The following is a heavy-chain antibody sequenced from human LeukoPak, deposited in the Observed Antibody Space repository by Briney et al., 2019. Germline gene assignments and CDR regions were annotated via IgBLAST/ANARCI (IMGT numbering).Heavy chain of an antibody. Sequence: QPGGSLRLSCTPSGFTFSSHAMSWVRQAPGKGLEWVSGISGNGAGTYYGDSVKGRFTISRDNSKNTLYLQMNSLRAEDTAVYYCAKGFRLRSDYWGQGTLVTVSS. CDR1: GFTFSSHA. CDR3: AKGFRLRSDY. V-gene: IGHV3-23*01. CDR2: ISGNGAGT. J-gene: IGHJ4*02. D-gene: IGHD4-17*01.